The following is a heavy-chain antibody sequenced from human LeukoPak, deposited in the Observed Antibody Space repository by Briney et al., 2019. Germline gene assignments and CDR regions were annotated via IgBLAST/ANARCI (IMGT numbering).Heavy chain of an antibody. CDR3: ARGPRTYYDFCSCYPY. CDR2: INHSGST. V-gene: IGHV4-34*01. J-gene: IGHJ4*02. CDR1: GGSFSGYY. D-gene: IGHD3-3*01. Sequence: PSETLSLTCAVYGGSFSGYYWSWIRQPPGKGLEWIGEINHSGSTNYHPSLNPPVPISVDPSNLPFSLKLTSFTSADTAVYYFARGPRTYYDFCSCYPYWGQGTLVTVFS.